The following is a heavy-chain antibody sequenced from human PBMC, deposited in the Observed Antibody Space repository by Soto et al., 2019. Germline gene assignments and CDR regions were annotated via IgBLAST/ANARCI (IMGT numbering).Heavy chain of an antibody. J-gene: IGHJ3*02. V-gene: IGHV3-74*01. CDR2: IDFNGGAT. CDR3: IRGGYNYGISSAEPKQAFGI. Sequence: EVQLVESGGGLVQPGGSVRLSCAASGFDFSKFWMHWVRLPPGKGLVHVSRIDFNGGATDYADSVKGRFTISRDNAKNTLYLQMDSLRPEDTAVYYCIRGGYNYGISSAEPKQAFGIWGQGTKVTVSS. D-gene: IGHD5-18*01. CDR1: GFDFSKFW.